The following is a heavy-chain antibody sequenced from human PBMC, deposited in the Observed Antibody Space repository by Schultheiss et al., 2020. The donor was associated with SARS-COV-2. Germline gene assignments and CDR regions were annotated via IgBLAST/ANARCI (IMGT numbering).Heavy chain of an antibody. V-gene: IGHV3-30*03. CDR2: ISYDGSNK. CDR3: TTVEMGDY. CDR1: GFTFSSYS. Sequence: GGSLRLSCAASGFTFSSYSMKWVRQAPGKGLEWVAVISYDGSNKYYADSVKGRFTISRDNSKNTLYLQMNSLRAEDTAVYYCTTVEMGDYWGQGTLVTVSS. J-gene: IGHJ4*02. D-gene: IGHD5-24*01.